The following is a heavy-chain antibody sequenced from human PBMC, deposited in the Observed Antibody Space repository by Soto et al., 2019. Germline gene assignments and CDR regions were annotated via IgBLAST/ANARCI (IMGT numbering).Heavy chain of an antibody. CDR2: IWYDGSNK. V-gene: IGHV3-33*01. D-gene: IGHD2-2*01. CDR1: GFTFSSYG. Sequence: PGGSLRLSCASSGFTFSSYGMHWVRQAPGKGLEWVAVIWYDGSNKYYADSVNGRFTISRDNSKNTLYLQMNSLRAEDTAVYYCARGIVVVPAAMFYYGMDVWGQGTTVTVSS. J-gene: IGHJ6*02. CDR3: ARGIVVVPAAMFYYGMDV.